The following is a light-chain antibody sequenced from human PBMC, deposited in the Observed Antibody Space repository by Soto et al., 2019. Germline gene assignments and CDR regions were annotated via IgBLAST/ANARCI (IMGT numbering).Light chain of an antibody. CDR3: QQYGSSPLT. V-gene: IGKV3-20*01. CDR2: GAS. J-gene: IGKJ4*01. CDR1: QSVSSNS. Sequence: EIVLTQSPGNLSLSPGEGDTLSCRASQSVSSNSLAWYQQKPGQAPRLLIYGASTRATGIPDRFSGSGSGTDFTLTINRLEPEDFAVYYCQQYGSSPLTFGGGTKVEIK.